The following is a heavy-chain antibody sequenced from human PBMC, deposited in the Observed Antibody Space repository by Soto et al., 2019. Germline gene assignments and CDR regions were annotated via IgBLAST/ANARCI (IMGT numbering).Heavy chain of an antibody. CDR3: AIRRGFWSGYAPFRYYYYYMDV. Sequence: SETLSLTCTVSGGSISSSSYYWGWIRQPPGKGLEWIGSIYYSGSTYYNPSLKSRVTISVDTSKNQFSLKLSSVTAADTAVYYCAIRRGFWSGYAPFRYYYYYMDVWGKGTTVTVSS. CDR1: GGSISSSSYY. CDR2: IYYSGST. V-gene: IGHV4-39*01. D-gene: IGHD3-3*01. J-gene: IGHJ6*03.